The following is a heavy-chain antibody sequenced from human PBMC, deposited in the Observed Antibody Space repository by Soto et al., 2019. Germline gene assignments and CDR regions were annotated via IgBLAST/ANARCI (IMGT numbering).Heavy chain of an antibody. V-gene: IGHV3-23*01. CDR3: ARRSYLDY. D-gene: IGHD3-10*01. Sequence: PVGSLGFSCADSGFSFGSYALSWVRQAPGKGLEWVSTISGSDGKTFYADSVKGRFSISRDTSQNTLYLQMNSLRADDTAIYYGARRSYLDYWGQGTRVTVSS. J-gene: IGHJ4*02. CDR2: ISGSDGKT. CDR1: GFSFGSYA.